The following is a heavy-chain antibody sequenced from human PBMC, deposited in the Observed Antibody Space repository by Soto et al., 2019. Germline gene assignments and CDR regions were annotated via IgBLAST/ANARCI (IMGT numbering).Heavy chain of an antibody. D-gene: IGHD2-21*02. V-gene: IGHV1-46*01. CDR1: GYTFTSYY. Sequence: ASVKVSCKVSGYTFTSYYMHWVRQAPGQGLEWMGIINPSGGSTSYAQKFQGRVTMTRDTSTSTVYMELSSLRSEDTAVYYCAREGGGNSVYYYYGMEEWGQGTTVTVSS. CDR3: AREGGGNSVYYYYGMEE. J-gene: IGHJ6*02. CDR2: INPSGGST.